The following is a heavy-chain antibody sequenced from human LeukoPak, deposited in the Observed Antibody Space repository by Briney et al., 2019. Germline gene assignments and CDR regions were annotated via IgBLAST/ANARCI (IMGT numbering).Heavy chain of an antibody. Sequence: ASVKVSCKASGYTFSNNDINWVRQATGQGLEWMGWMNPISGGTNYAQKFQGRVTMTRDTSISTAYMELSRLRSDDTAVYYCARGGKAPWRYFDYWGQGTLVTVSS. V-gene: IGHV1-2*02. CDR2: MNPISGGT. J-gene: IGHJ4*02. D-gene: IGHD1-1*01. CDR1: GYTFSNND. CDR3: ARGGKAPWRYFDY.